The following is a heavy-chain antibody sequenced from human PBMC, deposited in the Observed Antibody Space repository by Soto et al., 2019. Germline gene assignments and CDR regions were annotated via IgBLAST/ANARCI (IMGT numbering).Heavy chain of an antibody. Sequence: SETLSLTCTVSGGSISSSSYYWGWIRQPPGKGLEWIGSIYYSGSTYYNPSLKSRVTISVDTSKNQFSLKLSSVTAADTAVYYCAIRDYYGSGLGMDVWGQGTTVTVS. D-gene: IGHD3-10*01. CDR1: GGSISSSSYY. V-gene: IGHV4-39*01. CDR3: AIRDYYGSGLGMDV. CDR2: IYYSGST. J-gene: IGHJ6*02.